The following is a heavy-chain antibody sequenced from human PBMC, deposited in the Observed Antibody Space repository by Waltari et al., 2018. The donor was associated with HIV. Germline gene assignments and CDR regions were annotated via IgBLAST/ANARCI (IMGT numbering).Heavy chain of an antibody. V-gene: IGHV4-38-2*02. CDR3: ARAGVVPALFDL. CDR2: ASHSVGT. D-gene: IGHD3-3*01. J-gene: IGHJ2*01. Sequence: QVQLQESGPGLVKPSETLSLTCTVSESYINTDKYWGWIRRPPGKGLAWLGRASHSVGTSRNAALQSRVTISVDRSKNQFSLKMKSVAAADTAVYYCARAGVVPALFDLWGRVTLVTVSS. CDR1: ESYINTDKY.